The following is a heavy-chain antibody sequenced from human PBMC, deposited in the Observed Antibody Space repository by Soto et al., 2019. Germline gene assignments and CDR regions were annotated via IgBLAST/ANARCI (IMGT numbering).Heavy chain of an antibody. CDR2: ISSNGGST. CDR1: GFTFSSYA. D-gene: IGHD2-15*01. V-gene: IGHV3-64*01. CDR3: ARECCSGGSCCFQH. J-gene: IGHJ1*01. Sequence: EVQLVESGGGLVQPGGSLRLSCAASGFTFSSYAMHWVRQAPGKGLEYVSAISSNGGSTYYANSVKGRFTISRDNSKNTLYLQMGSLRAEDMAVYYCARECCSGGSCCFQHWGQGTLVTVSS.